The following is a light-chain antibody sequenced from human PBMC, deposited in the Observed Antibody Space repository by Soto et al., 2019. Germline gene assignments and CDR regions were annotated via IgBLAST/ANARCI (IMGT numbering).Light chain of an antibody. V-gene: IGLV2-8*01. J-gene: IGLJ2*01. CDR3: SSYGGDNNWGV. CDR1: GSDVGGYNF. Sequence: QSALTQPPSASGSPGQSVTISCTGTGSDVGGYNFVSWYQQQSGKTPKLIIYEVTKRPSGVPDRFSGSKSGNTASLTVSGLQAEDEADYYCSSYGGDNNWGVFGGGTKLTVL. CDR2: EVT.